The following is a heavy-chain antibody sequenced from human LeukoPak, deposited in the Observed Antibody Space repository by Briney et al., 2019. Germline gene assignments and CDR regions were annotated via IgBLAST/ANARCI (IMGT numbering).Heavy chain of an antibody. V-gene: IGHV1-18*01. D-gene: IGHD3-22*01. CDR2: ISAYNGNT. J-gene: IGHJ4*02. CDR1: GYTFTSYG. CDR3: ARDGPYYYDSSGYYRFDY. Sequence: GASVKVSCKASGYTFTSYGISWVRQAPGQGHEWMGWISAYNGNTKYEQKLQGRVTMTTDTSTSTAYMELRSLRSDDTAVYYCARDGPYYYDSSGYYRFDYWGQGTLVTVSS.